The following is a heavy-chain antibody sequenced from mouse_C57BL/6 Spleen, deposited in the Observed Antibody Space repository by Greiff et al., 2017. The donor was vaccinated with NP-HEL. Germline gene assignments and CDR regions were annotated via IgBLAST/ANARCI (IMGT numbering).Heavy chain of an antibody. D-gene: IGHD4-1*01. J-gene: IGHJ2*01. CDR3: ARARRANWDFDY. V-gene: IGHV1-80*01. CDR2: IYPGDGDT. Sequence: VKLQQSGAELVKPGASVKISCKASGYAFSSYWMNWVKQRPGKGLEWIGQIYPGDGDTNYNGKFKGKATLTADKSSSTAYMQLSSLTSEDSAVYFCARARRANWDFDYWGQGTTLTVSS. CDR1: GYAFSSYW.